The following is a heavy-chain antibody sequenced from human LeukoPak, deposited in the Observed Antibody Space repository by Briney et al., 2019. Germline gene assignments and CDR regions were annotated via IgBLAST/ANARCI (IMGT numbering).Heavy chain of an antibody. CDR1: GFTFSNAW. Sequence: GGSLRLSCAASGFTFSNAWMSWVRQAPGKGLEWVSSISSSSSYIYYADSVKGRFTISRDNAKNSLYLQMNSLRAEDTAVYYCASIVGATGTDYWGQGTLVTVSS. CDR2: ISSSSSYI. CDR3: ASIVGATGTDY. J-gene: IGHJ4*02. D-gene: IGHD1-26*01. V-gene: IGHV3-21*01.